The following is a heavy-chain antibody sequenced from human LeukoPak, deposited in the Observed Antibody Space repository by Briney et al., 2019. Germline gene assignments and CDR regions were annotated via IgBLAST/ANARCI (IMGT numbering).Heavy chain of an antibody. Sequence: ASVKVSCKASGGTFSSYAISWVRQAPGQGLEWMGGIIPIFGTENYAQKFQGRVTITADESTSTAYMELSSLRSEDTAVYYCARDFYYDSSGYFDYWGQGTLVTVSS. CDR3: ARDFYYDSSGYFDY. CDR1: GGTFSSYA. V-gene: IGHV1-69*13. D-gene: IGHD3-22*01. CDR2: IIPIFGTE. J-gene: IGHJ4*02.